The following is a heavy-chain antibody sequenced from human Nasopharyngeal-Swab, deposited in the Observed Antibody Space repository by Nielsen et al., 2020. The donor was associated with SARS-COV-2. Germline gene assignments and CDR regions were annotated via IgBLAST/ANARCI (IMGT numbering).Heavy chain of an antibody. CDR3: ARGDGSYYSYYYYYMDV. V-gene: IGHV3-13*01. Sequence: GGSLRPSFAPFGSTFSSYDMHGAGQATGKGLEWVPVIGTVGETYYPGSVKGRFTISREKAKNSLYLQMNSLRAGDTAVYYYARGDGSYYSYYYYYMDVWGKGTTVTVSS. CDR2: IGTVGET. J-gene: IGHJ6*03. CDR1: GSTFSSYD. D-gene: IGHD1-26*01.